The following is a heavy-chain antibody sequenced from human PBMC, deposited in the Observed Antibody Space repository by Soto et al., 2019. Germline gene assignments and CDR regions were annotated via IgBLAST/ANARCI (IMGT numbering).Heavy chain of an antibody. CDR2: ISSSGSTI. V-gene: IGHV3-48*03. J-gene: IGHJ4*02. CDR3: ATDSSSLVSPDY. CDR1: GFTFSSYE. D-gene: IGHD6-13*01. Sequence: GGSLRLSCAASGFTFSSYEMNWVRQAPGKGLEWVSYISSSGSTIYYADSVKGRFTISRDNAKNSLYLQMNSLRAEDTAVYYCATDSSSLVSPDYWGQGTLVTV.